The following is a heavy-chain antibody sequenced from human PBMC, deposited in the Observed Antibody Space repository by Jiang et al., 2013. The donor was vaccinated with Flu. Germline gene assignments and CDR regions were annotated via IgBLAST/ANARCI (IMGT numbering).Heavy chain of an antibody. CDR1: GFTFDDYG. CDR3: ARGGSDYEGVSY. V-gene: IGHV3-20*04. D-gene: IGHD4-17*01. CDR2: ITYNGGNS. J-gene: IGHJ4*02. Sequence: SGGGVVRPGGSLRLSCAASGFTFDDYGMTWARQAPGKGLEWVSGITYNGGNSRYADSVKGRFTISRDDAKNSVYLQMHSLRAEDTALYYCARGGSDYEGVSYWGQGTQVTVSS.